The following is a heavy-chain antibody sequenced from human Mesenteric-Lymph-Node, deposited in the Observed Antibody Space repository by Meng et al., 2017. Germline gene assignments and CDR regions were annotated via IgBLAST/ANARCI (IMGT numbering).Heavy chain of an antibody. V-gene: IGHV4-31*03. Sequence: QVPLQASGPGLVKPSQTLSLTCTVSGGSISSGGYHWSWIRQHPGKGLEWIGYIYYSGSTYYNPSLKSRVTISVDTSKNQFSLKLSSVTAADTAVYYCARDYGDLGGFDYWGQGTLVTVSS. CDR1: GGSISSGGYH. J-gene: IGHJ4*02. D-gene: IGHD4-17*01. CDR3: ARDYGDLGGFDY. CDR2: IYYSGST.